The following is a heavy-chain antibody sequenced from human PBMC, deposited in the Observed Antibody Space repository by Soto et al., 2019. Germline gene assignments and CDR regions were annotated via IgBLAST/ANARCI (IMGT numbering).Heavy chain of an antibody. CDR2: IIPIFGTA. Sequence: SVKVSCKASGGTFSSYAISWVRQAPGQGLEWMGGIIPIFGTANYAQKFQGRVTITADESTSTAYMELSSLRSEDTAVYYCASGYMVRGVIPLGYWGQGTLVTVSS. CDR3: ASGYMVRGVIPLGY. J-gene: IGHJ4*02. D-gene: IGHD3-10*01. V-gene: IGHV1-69*13. CDR1: GGTFSSYA.